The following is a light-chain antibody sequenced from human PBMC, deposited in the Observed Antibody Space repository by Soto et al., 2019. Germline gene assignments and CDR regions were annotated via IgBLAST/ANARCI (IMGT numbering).Light chain of an antibody. CDR2: AAS. Sequence: DIQLTQSPACLSASVGDRGTITWRATQGISSYLAWYQKKPGKDPKLLIYAASTLQSGVQSRFSGSGSGTEFTLTTRSLQPEAFATYYCPPLNSYPLTFGGGTKVDI. V-gene: IGKV1-9*01. J-gene: IGKJ4*01. CDR3: PPLNSYPLT. CDR1: QGISSY.